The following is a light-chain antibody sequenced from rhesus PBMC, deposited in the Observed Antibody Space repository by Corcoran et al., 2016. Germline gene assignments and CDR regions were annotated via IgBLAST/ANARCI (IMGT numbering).Light chain of an antibody. CDR2: RAS. V-gene: IGKV1-25*01. CDR3: QQYMRGPLT. CDR1: QGISNY. Sequence: DIQMTQSPPSLSASVGDRVTITCRASQGISNYLAWYQQKPGNAPKLLIYRASQLQTGVPSRLTGSGSGTDFTLTINNLQSDDFATYVWQQYMRGPLTFGGGTRVDLK. J-gene: IGKJ4*01.